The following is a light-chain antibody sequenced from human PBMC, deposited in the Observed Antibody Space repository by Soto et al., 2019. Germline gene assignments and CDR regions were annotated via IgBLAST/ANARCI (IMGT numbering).Light chain of an antibody. Sequence: IRMTHSPSSFSASTGDIVTITCRASQGISSYLAWYQQKPGKAPELLIYDASTLESGVPSRFSGSGSGTEFSLTISSLQPDDFATFYCQQYSSFSRTFGQGTKVDIK. CDR1: QGISSY. CDR3: QQYSSFSRT. V-gene: IGKV1-8*01. CDR2: DAS. J-gene: IGKJ1*01.